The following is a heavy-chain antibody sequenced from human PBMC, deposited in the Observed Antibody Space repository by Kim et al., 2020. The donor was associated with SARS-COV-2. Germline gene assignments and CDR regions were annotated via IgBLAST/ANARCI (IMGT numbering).Heavy chain of an antibody. Sequence: GGSLRLSCAASGFTFSSYGMHWVRQAPGKGLEWVAVIWYYGSNKYYADSVKGRFTISRDNSKNTLYLQMNSLRAEDTAVYYCARDFASYGDYGGDYWGQGTLVTVSS. CDR1: GFTFSSYG. CDR2: IWYYGSNK. D-gene: IGHD4-17*01. CDR3: ARDFASYGDYGGDY. V-gene: IGHV3-33*01. J-gene: IGHJ4*02.